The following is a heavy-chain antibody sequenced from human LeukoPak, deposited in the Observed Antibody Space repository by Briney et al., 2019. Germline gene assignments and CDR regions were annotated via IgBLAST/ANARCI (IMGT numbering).Heavy chain of an antibody. J-gene: IGHJ4*02. CDR2: IYSGDST. CDR1: GFTVSSNS. Sequence: PGGSLRLSCAASGFTVSSNSLSWVRQAPGKGLEWVSIIYSGDSTIYADSVKGRFSISRDSSKNALYLQMKSLRAEDTAVYYCARYYGDYGGALKYWGQGTLVGVPS. CDR3: ARYYGDYGGALKY. D-gene: IGHD4-17*01. V-gene: IGHV3-53*01.